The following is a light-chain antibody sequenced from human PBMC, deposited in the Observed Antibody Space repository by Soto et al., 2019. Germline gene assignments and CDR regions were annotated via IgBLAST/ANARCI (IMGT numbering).Light chain of an antibody. J-gene: IGLJ3*02. CDR3: QAYDYSLTAFV. V-gene: IGLV2-8*01. CDR2: EVN. Sequence: QSVLTQPPSASGSPGQSVAISCTGTSSDVGGYNYVSWYQQHPGKAPKLMIYEVNKRPSGVPDRFSGSKSGPSASLAITGLQAEAGADYYCQAYDYSLTAFVFGGGTKLTVL. CDR1: SSDVGGYNY.